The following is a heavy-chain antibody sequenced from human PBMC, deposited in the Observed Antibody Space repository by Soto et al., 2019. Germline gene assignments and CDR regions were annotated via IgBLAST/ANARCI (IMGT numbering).Heavy chain of an antibody. CDR1: GYSFTSYW. CDR3: SFVYGDEDYYFDF. Sequence: PGESLKISCKGSGYSFTSYWIGWVRQMPGKGLEWMGIIYPGDSDTRYSPSFQGQVTISADKSISTAYLQWSSLKASDTAMYYCSFVYGDEDYYFDFWGQGTLVTVSS. J-gene: IGHJ4*02. CDR2: IYPGDSDT. V-gene: IGHV5-51*01. D-gene: IGHD4-17*01.